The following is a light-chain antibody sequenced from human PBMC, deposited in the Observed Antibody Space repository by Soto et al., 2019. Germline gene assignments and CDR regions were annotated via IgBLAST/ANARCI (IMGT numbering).Light chain of an antibody. V-gene: IGKV1-5*01. J-gene: IGKJ5*01. Sequence: DIQMTQSPSTLSAAVGDRVTMTCRASQSISSWLAWYQQKPGKAPKLLIYDASSLESGVPSRFSGSGSGTEFTLTISSLQPDNFATYYCQQYNSYSLITFGQGTRLEI. CDR3: QQYNSYSLIT. CDR2: DAS. CDR1: QSISSW.